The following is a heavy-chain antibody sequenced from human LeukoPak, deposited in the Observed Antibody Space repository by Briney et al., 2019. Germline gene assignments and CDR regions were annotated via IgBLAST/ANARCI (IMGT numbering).Heavy chain of an antibody. Sequence: GGSLRLSCAASGFTYSRYGMHWVRQAPGKGLEWVAVISYDGSNKYYADSVKGRLTISRDNSKNTLYLQMNSLRAEDTGVYYCAREGPRGNSQFDYWGQGTLVTVSS. V-gene: IGHV3-30*03. J-gene: IGHJ4*02. D-gene: IGHD2/OR15-2a*01. CDR2: ISYDGSNK. CDR1: GFTYSRYG. CDR3: AREGPRGNSQFDY.